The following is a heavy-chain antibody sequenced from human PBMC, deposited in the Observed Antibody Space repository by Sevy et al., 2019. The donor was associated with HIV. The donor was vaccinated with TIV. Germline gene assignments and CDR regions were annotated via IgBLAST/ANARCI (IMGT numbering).Heavy chain of an antibody. J-gene: IGHJ4*02. D-gene: IGHD3-10*01. CDR1: GFTFTNYA. CDR3: AKLPSTVMFREKGY. Sequence: GGSLRLSCAASGFTFTNYAMNWVRQAPGKGLEWVSGISDSGDTTHYTESVKGRFTISRDNSKNTVSLQMSSLRAEETAIYYRAKLPSTVMFREKGYWGQGTRVTVSS. CDR2: ISDSGDTT. V-gene: IGHV3-23*01.